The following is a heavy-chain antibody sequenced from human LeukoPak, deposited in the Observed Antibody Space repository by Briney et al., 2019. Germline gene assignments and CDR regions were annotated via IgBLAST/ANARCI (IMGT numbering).Heavy chain of an antibody. Sequence: SETLSLTCTVSGGSISSYYWSWIRQPPGKGLEWIGYIYYSGSTNYNPSLKSRVTTSVDTSKNQFSLKLSSVTAADTAVYYCASTHCSGGSCYPFDYWGQGTLVTVSS. CDR1: GGSISSYY. V-gene: IGHV4-59*01. CDR3: ASTHCSGGSCYPFDY. J-gene: IGHJ4*02. CDR2: IYYSGST. D-gene: IGHD2-15*01.